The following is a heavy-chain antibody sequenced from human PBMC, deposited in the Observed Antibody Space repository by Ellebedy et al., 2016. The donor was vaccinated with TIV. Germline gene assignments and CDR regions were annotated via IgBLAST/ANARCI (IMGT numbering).Heavy chain of an antibody. J-gene: IGHJ5*02. D-gene: IGHD2-2*01. CDR1: GGSFSGYY. V-gene: IGHV4-34*01. CDR3: ARHLKVVVVSTGGGNWFDP. CDR2: INHTEDI. Sequence: SEILSLTXAVYGGSFSGYYWSWIRQPPGKGLEWIGEINHTEDINNSPSLKSRVTLSVDTSKNQFSLRLSSVTAADTAAYYCARHLKVVVVSTGGGNWFDPWGQGTLVTVSS.